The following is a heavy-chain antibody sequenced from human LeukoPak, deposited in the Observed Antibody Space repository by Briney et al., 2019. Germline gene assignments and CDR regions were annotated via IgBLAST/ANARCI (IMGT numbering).Heavy chain of an antibody. D-gene: IGHD1-1*01. CDR3: AAFPGGTGTTGQLGDPVDY. J-gene: IGHJ4*02. V-gene: IGHV1-46*01. CDR2: INPFGDRT. CDR1: GYTFSRHY. Sequence: GASVKVSCKASGYTFSRHYMHCVRQAPGQGLQWMGVINPFGDRTNYTQKIQGRVTMTRDMSTSTDYRELSSLRSEDTAVYYCAAFPGGTGTTGQLGDPVDYWGQGTLVTVSS.